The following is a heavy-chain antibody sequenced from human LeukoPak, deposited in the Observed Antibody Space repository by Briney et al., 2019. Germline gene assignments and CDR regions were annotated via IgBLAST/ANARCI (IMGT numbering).Heavy chain of an antibody. Sequence: GESLKISCKGSGYSFTTYWIGWVRPLPGKGLEWMGIIYPTDSDTRYSPSFQGQVTISADKSISTAYLQWSSLKASDTAIYFCARGTPVDYWGQGTLVTVSS. CDR1: GYSFTTYW. J-gene: IGHJ4*02. CDR3: ARGTPVDY. CDR2: IYPTDSDT. V-gene: IGHV5-51*01.